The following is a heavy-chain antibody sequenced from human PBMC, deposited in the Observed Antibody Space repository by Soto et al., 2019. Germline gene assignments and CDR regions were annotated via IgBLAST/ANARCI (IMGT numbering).Heavy chain of an antibody. V-gene: IGHV4-31*03. J-gene: IGHJ5*02. CDR2: IYYSGST. D-gene: IGHD3-3*01. CDR3: ARGPNRRYDFWPKNWFDP. CDR1: GGSINSAGHS. Sequence: PSETLSLTCPVSGGSINSAGHSWGWVRQSPGKGLEWIGYIYYSGSTYYNPSLKSRVTISVDTSKNQFSLKLSSVTAADTAVYYCARGPNRRYDFWPKNWFDPWGQGTLVTVSS.